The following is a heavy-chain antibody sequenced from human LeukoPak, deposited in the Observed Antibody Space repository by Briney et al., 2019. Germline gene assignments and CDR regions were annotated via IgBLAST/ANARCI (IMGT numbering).Heavy chain of an antibody. CDR2: INSDGSDA. D-gene: IGHD3-16*01. CDR3: AREFYLHSDNYDSGN. V-gene: IGHV3-74*01. Sequence: PGGSLRLSCAASGFTFSTYWMHWVRQAPGKGLVWVSRINSDGSDASYADSVKGQFTISRDNAKNTLYLQMNSLRAEDTAVYYCAREFYLHSDNYDSGNWGQGTLVTVSS. J-gene: IGHJ4*02. CDR1: GFTFSTYW.